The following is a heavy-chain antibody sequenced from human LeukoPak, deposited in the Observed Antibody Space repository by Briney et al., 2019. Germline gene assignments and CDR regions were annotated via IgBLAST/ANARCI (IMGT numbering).Heavy chain of an antibody. CDR2: INPNNGPT. J-gene: IGHJ6*03. Sequence: ASVNVSCKASGYPFIAFYIHWVRQAPGQGLEWMGWINPNNGPTHYAQNFQGRVTMTRDTSVSTVYMELTGLTSDDTAIYYCARRAGAVSGPSYYSYYYYLDVWGKRTTVTVSS. V-gene: IGHV1-2*02. D-gene: IGHD6-19*01. CDR1: GYPFIAFY. CDR3: ARRAGAVSGPSYYSYYYYLDV.